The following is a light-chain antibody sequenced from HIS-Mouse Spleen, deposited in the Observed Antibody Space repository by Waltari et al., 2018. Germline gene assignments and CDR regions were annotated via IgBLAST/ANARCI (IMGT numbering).Light chain of an antibody. J-gene: IGLJ2*01. CDR2: EDS. CDR1: ALPKKY. CDR3: YSTDSSGNHRV. V-gene: IGLV3-10*01. Sequence: SYELTQPPSVSVSPGQTARITCSGDALPKKYAYWTQQKSGHAPVLVIYEDSKRPSGIPERFSGSSSGTMATLTISGAQVEDEADYYCYSTDSSGNHRVFGGGTKLTVL.